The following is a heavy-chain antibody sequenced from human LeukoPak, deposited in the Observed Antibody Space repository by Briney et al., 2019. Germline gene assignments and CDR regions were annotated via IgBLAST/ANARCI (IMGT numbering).Heavy chain of an antibody. D-gene: IGHD6-19*01. J-gene: IGHJ3*02. V-gene: IGHV3-23*01. Sequence: PGWSLRLSCAASGFTFSSYAMSWVRQAPGKGLEWVSAISGSGGSTYYADSVKGRFTISRDNSKNTLYLQMNSLRAEDTAVYYCAKDYEQWLVGGAFDIWGQGTMVTVSS. CDR2: ISGSGGST. CDR3: AKDYEQWLVGGAFDI. CDR1: GFTFSSYA.